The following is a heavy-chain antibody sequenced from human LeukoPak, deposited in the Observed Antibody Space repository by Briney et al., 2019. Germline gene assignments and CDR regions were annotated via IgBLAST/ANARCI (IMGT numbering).Heavy chain of an antibody. CDR1: GFSFSDTGEC. J-gene: IGHJ6*02. V-gene: IGHV2-5*01. CDR3: VHSSLATNGMDV. CDR2: IFWNDDK. Sequence: SGPTLVNPTQNFTLTCTFSGFSFSDTGECVGWIRQPPGEALEWLALIFWNDDKFYNASLKSRLSITKDTSKNQVILTMTTLDPIDTATYYCVHSSLATNGMDVWGQGAAVTVSS.